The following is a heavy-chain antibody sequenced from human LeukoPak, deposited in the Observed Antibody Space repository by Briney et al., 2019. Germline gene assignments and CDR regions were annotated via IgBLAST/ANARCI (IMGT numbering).Heavy chain of an antibody. CDR3: AREGGPYRPLDY. CDR2: VDLLGRT. CDR1: GGSISNTNW. J-gene: IGHJ4*02. V-gene: IGHV4-4*02. Sequence: SGTLSLTCGVSGGSISNTNWWTWVRQPPGKGLEWIGEVDLLGRTNYNPSLKSRVAISVDKSENHFSLWLTSVTAADTAVYYCAREGGPYRPLDYSGQGTLVTVSS.